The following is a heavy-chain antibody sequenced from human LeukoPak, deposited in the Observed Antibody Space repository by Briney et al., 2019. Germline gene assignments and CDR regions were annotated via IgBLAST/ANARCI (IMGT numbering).Heavy chain of an antibody. Sequence: SETLSLTCAVYGGSFSGYYWSWIRQPPGKGLEWIGEINHSGSTNYNPSLKSRVTISVDTSKNQFSLKLSSVTAADTAVYYCARGGYCSSTSCYPPYYYGMDVWGQGTTVTVSS. CDR2: INHSGST. CDR1: GGSFSGYY. CDR3: ARGGYCSSTSCYPPYYYGMDV. J-gene: IGHJ6*02. D-gene: IGHD2-2*01. V-gene: IGHV4-34*01.